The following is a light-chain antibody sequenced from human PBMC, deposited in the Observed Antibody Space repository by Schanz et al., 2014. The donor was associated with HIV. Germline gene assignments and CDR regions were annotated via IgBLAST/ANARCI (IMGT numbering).Light chain of an antibody. CDR2: RNN. J-gene: IGLJ2*01. CDR1: SSNIGSNY. V-gene: IGLV1-47*01. CDR3: QSYDGTLRAVV. Sequence: QSVLTQPPSASGTPGQRVTISCSGSSSNIGSNYVYWYQQLPGTAPKLLIYRNNQRPSGVPDRFSVSKSGASASLVISGLRSEDEADYYCQSYDGTLRAVVVGGGTKLTVL.